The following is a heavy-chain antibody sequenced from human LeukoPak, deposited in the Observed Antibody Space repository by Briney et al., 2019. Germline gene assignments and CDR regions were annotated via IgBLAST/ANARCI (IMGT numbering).Heavy chain of an antibody. D-gene: IGHD6-6*01. Sequence: PSETLSLTCAVSGGSIRSDNWWSWVRQPPGKGLEWIGEIYHSGSTNYNPSLKSRVTISVDKSKNQFSLKLTSVTAADTAVYYCARTWGGSSSADDAFDIWGQGTMVTVSS. V-gene: IGHV4-4*02. J-gene: IGHJ3*02. CDR2: IYHSGST. CDR3: ARTWGGSSSADDAFDI. CDR1: GGSIRSDNW.